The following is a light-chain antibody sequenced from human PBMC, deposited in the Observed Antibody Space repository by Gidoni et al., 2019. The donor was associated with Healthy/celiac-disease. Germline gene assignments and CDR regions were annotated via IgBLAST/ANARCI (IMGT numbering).Light chain of an antibody. CDR3: NSRDSSGNHVV. Sequence: SSELTKDPAVSVALGQTVRITCQGDSLRSYYASRYQQKPGQAPVLVIYGKNNRPAGIPDRFSGSSSGNTASLTITGAQAEDEADYYCNSRDSSGNHVVFGGGTKLTVL. J-gene: IGLJ2*01. CDR1: SLRSYY. CDR2: GKN. V-gene: IGLV3-19*01.